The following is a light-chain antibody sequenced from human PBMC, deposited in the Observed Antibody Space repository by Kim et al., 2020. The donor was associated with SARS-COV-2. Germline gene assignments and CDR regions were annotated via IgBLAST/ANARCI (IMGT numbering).Light chain of an antibody. CDR1: QGVDSK. Sequence: GSPGERATLSCRASQGVDSKLARHQQKPGQAPRIIGDGASRRATGITARCSGSGTGTEFTITRSSLQSEDVEVYYWQQSNDWTRTFGQGTKVDIK. J-gene: IGKJ1*01. CDR3: QQSNDWTRT. CDR2: GAS. V-gene: IGKV3-15*01.